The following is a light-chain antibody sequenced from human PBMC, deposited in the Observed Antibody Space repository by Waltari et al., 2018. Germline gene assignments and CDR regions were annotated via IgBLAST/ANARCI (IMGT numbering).Light chain of an antibody. V-gene: IGLV8-61*01. CDR1: SGSLASTAY. J-gene: IGLJ3*02. Sequence: QPVVTPEPSMSVSPGGTVTPTCALSSGSLASTAYASWYQQSPGQTPRTLVFKSNILSSGVPDRFSGSVLGNKAVLIITGAQAEDESTYCCLLYMGSGIWVFGGGTKLTVL. CDR2: KSN. CDR3: LLYMGSGIWV.